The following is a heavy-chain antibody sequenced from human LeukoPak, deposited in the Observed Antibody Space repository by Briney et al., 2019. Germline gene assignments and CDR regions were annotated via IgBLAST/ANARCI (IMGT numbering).Heavy chain of an antibody. D-gene: IGHD2-15*01. CDR2: ISAYNGNT. CDR3: ARAVGYCSGGSCYPNWFDP. Sequence: ASVKVSCKASCYTFTSYGISWVRQAPGQGLEWMGWISAYNGNTNYAQKLQGRVTMTTDTSTSTAYMELRSLRSDDTAVYYCARAVGYCSGGSCYPNWFDPWGQGTLVTVSS. J-gene: IGHJ5*02. V-gene: IGHV1-18*01. CDR1: CYTFTSYG.